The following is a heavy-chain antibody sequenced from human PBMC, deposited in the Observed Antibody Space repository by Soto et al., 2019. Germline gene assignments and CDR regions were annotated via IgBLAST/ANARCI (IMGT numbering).Heavy chain of an antibody. CDR3: ARGSGAKLSSS. Sequence: ASVKVSWKASGGTFSSYHFNWVRQARGQGLEWLGGIVPIYRIADYAQKFQGRVTITADESTRTVYMELSSLKSQDTALYYCARGSGAKLSSSWGQGTLVTVSS. CDR1: GGTFSSYH. CDR2: IVPIYRIA. V-gene: IGHV1-69*13. J-gene: IGHJ4*02. D-gene: IGHD6-13*01.